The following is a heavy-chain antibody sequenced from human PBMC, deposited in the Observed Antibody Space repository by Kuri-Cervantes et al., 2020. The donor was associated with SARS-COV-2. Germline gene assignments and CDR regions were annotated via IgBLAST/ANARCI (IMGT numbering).Heavy chain of an antibody. J-gene: IGHJ6*03. D-gene: IGHD3-16*01. CDR3: ARRVRESLYYYYMDV. Sequence: GESLKISCKGSGYSFTSYWIGWVRQMPGKGLEWMGIIYPGDSDTRYSPSFQGQDTISADKSISTTYLQWSSLKASDTAMYYCARRVRESLYYYYMDVWGKGTTVTVSS. CDR2: IYPGDSDT. CDR1: GYSFTSYW. V-gene: IGHV5-51*01.